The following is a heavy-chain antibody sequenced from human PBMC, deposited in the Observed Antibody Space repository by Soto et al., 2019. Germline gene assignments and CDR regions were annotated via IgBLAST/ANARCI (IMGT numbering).Heavy chain of an antibody. D-gene: IGHD3-3*01. Sequence: ASVKVSCKASGYTFTSYYMHWVRQAPGQGLEWMGIINPSGGSTSYAQKFQGRVTVTRDTSTSTVYMELSSLRSEDTAVYYCARGGEFWSGYYCYYYGMDVWGQGTTVTVSS. V-gene: IGHV1-46*01. CDR1: GYTFTSYY. CDR2: INPSGGST. CDR3: ARGGEFWSGYYCYYYGMDV. J-gene: IGHJ6*02.